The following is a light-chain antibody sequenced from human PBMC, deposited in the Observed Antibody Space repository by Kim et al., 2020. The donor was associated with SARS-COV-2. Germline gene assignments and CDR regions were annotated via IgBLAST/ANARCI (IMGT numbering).Light chain of an antibody. J-gene: IGLJ3*02. CDR3: NSRDHNDNVV. Sequence: SSELTQDPAVSVALGQTVRITCQGDSLRSYYATWYQQKPGQAPILVIYGKNNRPSGIPDRFSGSSSGNTASLTITGTQAGDGADYYCNSRDHNDNVVFGGGTQLTVL. CDR2: GKN. CDR1: SLRSYY. V-gene: IGLV3-19*01.